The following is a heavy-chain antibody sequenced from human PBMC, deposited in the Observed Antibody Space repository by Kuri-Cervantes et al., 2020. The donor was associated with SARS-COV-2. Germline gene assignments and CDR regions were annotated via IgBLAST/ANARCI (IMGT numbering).Heavy chain of an antibody. V-gene: IGHV4-59*01. CDR3: ARTHYATLLDI. CDR1: GGSISSYY. Sequence: SETLSLTCTVSGGSISSYYWSWSRQPPGKGLEWIGYNYYSGSTNYNPSLKSRVTISVYTSKNQLSLKLSSVTAADTAVYYCARTHYATLLDIWGQGTMVTVSS. D-gene: IGHD2-2*01. J-gene: IGHJ3*02. CDR2: NYYSGST.